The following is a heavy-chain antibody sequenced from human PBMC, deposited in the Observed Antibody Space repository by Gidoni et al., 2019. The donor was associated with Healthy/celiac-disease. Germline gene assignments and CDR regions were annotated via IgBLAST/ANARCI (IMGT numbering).Heavy chain of an antibody. CDR3: ARAAGGYSYGPRYYGMDV. V-gene: IGHV4-34*01. Sequence: QVQLRQWGAGLLKPSETLSLTCAVYGGSFGGSYWSWIRQPPGKGLEWIGEINHSGSTNYNPSLKSRVTISVDTSKNQFSLKLSSVTAADTAVYYCARAAGGYSYGPRYYGMDVWGQGTTVTVSS. J-gene: IGHJ6*02. CDR2: INHSGST. D-gene: IGHD5-18*01. CDR1: GGSFGGSY.